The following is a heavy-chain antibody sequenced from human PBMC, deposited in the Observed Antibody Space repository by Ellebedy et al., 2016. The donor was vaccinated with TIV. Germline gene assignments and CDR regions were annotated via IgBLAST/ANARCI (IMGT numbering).Heavy chain of an antibody. CDR3: AKDRLTGSGNSDAFDI. CDR1: GFTFRSYG. J-gene: IGHJ3*02. V-gene: IGHV3-30*18. D-gene: IGHD1-26*01. Sequence: GESLKISXAASGFTFRSYGMHWVRQAPGKGLGWVALISYDESNKYYADSVRGRFTISRGNSKNTLYLQMHSLRTDDTAVYYCAKDRLTGSGNSDAFDIWGQGTMVTVSS. CDR2: ISYDESNK.